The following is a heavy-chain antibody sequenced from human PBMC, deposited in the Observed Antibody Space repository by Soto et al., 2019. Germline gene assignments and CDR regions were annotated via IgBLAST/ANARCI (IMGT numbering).Heavy chain of an antibody. D-gene: IGHD4-4*01. J-gene: IGHJ3*01. V-gene: IGHV3-53*01. CDR2: LYRGGVA. Sequence: EVQLVESGGGVIQPGGSLRLSCAASGFIVRDNFMIWVRQAPGKGLEWVSALYRGGVAYYADAVKGRFIVSRDNPENTPHLQITNPGARHSAIYFCSRAPVKGPAHPRPDAFDPWGQGTVV. CDR1: GFIVRDNF. CDR3: SRAPVKGPAHPRPDAFDP.